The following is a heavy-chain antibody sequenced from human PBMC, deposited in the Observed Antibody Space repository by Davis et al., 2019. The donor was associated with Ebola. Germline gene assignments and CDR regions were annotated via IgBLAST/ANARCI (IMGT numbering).Heavy chain of an antibody. CDR2: INGDGGAT. D-gene: IGHD2-8*02. CDR3: VKTAGGSFES. CDR1: GFPFDIFG. Sequence: GGSLRLSCAASGFPFDIFGMNWVRQAPGQGLEWVSLINGDGGATYYAESVRGRFTVSRDNSRNSLFLHMNNLRTEDTAFYYCVKTAGGSFESWGQGTLVTVSS. V-gene: IGHV3-43*02. J-gene: IGHJ4*02.